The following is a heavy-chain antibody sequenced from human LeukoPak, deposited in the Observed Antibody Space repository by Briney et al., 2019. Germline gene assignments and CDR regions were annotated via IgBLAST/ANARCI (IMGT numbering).Heavy chain of an antibody. D-gene: IGHD6-19*01. CDR3: ATKQWLAPPPDS. CDR2: INTDGTVT. V-gene: IGHV3-74*01. J-gene: IGHJ4*02. CDR1: GFTFSKYW. Sequence: PGGSLRLSCAASGFTFSKYWMLWFRQAPGKGLKTVSRINTDGTVTTYADSVKGRFTVSRDNADNTMFLQMNSVRDEDTAVYYCATKQWLAPPPDSWGQGTPVTVSS.